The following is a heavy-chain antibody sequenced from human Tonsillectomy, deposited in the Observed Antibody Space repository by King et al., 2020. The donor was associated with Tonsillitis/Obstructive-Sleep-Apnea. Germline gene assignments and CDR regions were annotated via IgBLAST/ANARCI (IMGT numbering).Heavy chain of an antibody. J-gene: IGHJ4*02. CDR3: ARDSRVVAATRNDY. V-gene: IGHV3-21*01. Sequence: EVQLVESGGGLLKPGGSLRLSCAASGFTFSSYSMNWVRQAPGKGLEWVSSISSSSSYIYYADSVKGRFTISRDNANNSLYLQMNSLRAEDTAVYYCARDSRVVAATRNDYWGQGTLVTVSS. CDR2: ISSSSSYI. D-gene: IGHD2-15*01. CDR1: GFTFSSYS.